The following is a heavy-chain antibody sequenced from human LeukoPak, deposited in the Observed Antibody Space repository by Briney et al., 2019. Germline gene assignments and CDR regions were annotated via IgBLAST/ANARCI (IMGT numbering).Heavy chain of an antibody. D-gene: IGHD6-19*01. CDR2: IYYRGST. CDR1: GGSISSYY. J-gene: IGHJ3*02. Sequence: SETLSLTCTLSGGSISSYYWSWIRQPPGKGLEWIGYIYYRGSTHYNPSLKSRVTISVGTSKNQFSLKLSSVTAADTAVYYCARRDSSGRLSAFDIWGQGTMVTVSS. CDR3: ARRDSSGRLSAFDI. V-gene: IGHV4-59*08.